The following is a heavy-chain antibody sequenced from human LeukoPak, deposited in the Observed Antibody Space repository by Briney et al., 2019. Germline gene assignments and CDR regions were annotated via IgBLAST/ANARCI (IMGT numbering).Heavy chain of an antibody. CDR1: GGSNSSYC. CDR2: IYYSGST. D-gene: IGHD1-14*01. Sequence: SETLSLTCTVSGGSNSSYCWSWIRQPPGKGLEWIGYIYYSGSTNYNPSLESRVTISVDTSKNQFSLKLSSVTAADTAVYYCAGTYKYYYYYYMDVWGKGTTVTISS. CDR3: AGTYKYYYYYYMDV. J-gene: IGHJ6*03. V-gene: IGHV4-59*01.